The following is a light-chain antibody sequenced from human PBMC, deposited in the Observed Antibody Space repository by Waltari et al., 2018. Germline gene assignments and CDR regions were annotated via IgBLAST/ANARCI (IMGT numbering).Light chain of an antibody. CDR2: GTS. V-gene: IGKV3-20*01. CDR1: QSVSSSY. CDR3: QEYGSSRT. Sequence: EIVLTQSPGTLSLSPGERATLSCRASQSVSSSYLAWYQQKPGQGPRLIIYGTSSRATGIPDRFSGSGSGTDFTLTISRLEPEDFAVYYCQEYGSSRTFGQGTKVEIK. J-gene: IGKJ1*01.